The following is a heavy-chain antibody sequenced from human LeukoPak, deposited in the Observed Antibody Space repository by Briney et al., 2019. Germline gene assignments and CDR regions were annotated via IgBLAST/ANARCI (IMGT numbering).Heavy chain of an antibody. CDR2: ISGSGGST. CDR1: GFTFSTYA. J-gene: IGHJ6*02. D-gene: IGHD3-10*01. V-gene: IGHV3-23*01. CDR3: AKSGGLSGSGRLAMDV. Sequence: GGSLRLSCAASGFTFSTYAMSWVRLAPGKGLEWVSGISGSGGSTYYADSVKGRFTSSRDNSNNTLYVQMNSLRVEDTAVYHCAKSGGLSGSGRLAMDVWGQGTTVTVSS.